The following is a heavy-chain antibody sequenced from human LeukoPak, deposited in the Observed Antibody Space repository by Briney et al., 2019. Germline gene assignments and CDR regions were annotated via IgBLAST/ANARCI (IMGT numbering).Heavy chain of an antibody. CDR2: IGYDGTDK. CDR1: GFTFSYYG. V-gene: IGHV3-30*02. CDR3: ARDLTYNSWYYFDS. D-gene: IGHD6-13*01. J-gene: IGHJ4*02. Sequence: GGSLRLSCAASGFTFSYYGMHWVRQAPGKGLKWVTFIGYDGTDKYYTDSVKGRFTISRDNSKNTLSLHMNSLRAEDTAVYYCARDLTYNSWYYFDSWGQGTLVTVSS.